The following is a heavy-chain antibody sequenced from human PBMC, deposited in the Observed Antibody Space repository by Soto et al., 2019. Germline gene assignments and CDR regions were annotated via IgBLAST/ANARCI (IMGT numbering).Heavy chain of an antibody. CDR2: IGGGGSYT. CDR3: ARDHTKGRTARYVSPHQ. D-gene: IGHD3-16*01. Sequence: QVQLVESGGGLVKPGGSLRLACTASGFTFSDYYMSWIRQAPGKGLQWVSFIGGGGSYTNYADSVKGRFTISRDNAKNSLYLQMNSLRVEDTAVYYCARDHTKGRTARYVSPHQWGQGTLVTVSS. J-gene: IGHJ4*02. CDR1: GFTFSDYY. V-gene: IGHV3-11*06.